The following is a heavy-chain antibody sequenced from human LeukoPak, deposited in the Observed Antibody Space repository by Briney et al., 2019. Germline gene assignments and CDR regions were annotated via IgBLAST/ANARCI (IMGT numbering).Heavy chain of an antibody. J-gene: IGHJ6*02. D-gene: IGHD3-10*01. CDR1: GFTFSSYA. V-gene: IGHV3-66*01. Sequence: GGSLRLSCAVSGFTFSSYAMNWVRQAPGKGLEWVSIIYSGDSTYYADSVKGRFTISRDNSKNTLWLQMNSLRAEDTAVYYCARSGFGVLYYYGMDVWGQGTTVTVSS. CDR3: ARSGFGVLYYYGMDV. CDR2: IYSGDST.